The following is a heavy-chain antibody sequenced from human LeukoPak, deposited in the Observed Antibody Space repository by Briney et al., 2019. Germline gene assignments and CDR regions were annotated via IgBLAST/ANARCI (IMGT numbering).Heavy chain of an antibody. D-gene: IGHD1-1*01. Sequence: ASVKVSCKASGYTFTDYYMHWVRQAPGQGLEWMGSINPNSGGTNYAQKFQGRVTMTRDTSISTAYMEMNRLRSDDTAVYYCARNDAAAPYYYYYMDVWGKGTTVTVSS. V-gene: IGHV1-2*02. CDR3: ARNDAAAPYYYYYMDV. CDR1: GYTFTDYY. J-gene: IGHJ6*03. CDR2: INPNSGGT.